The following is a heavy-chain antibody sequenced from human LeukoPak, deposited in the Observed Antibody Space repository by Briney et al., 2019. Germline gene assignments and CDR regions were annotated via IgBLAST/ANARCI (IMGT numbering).Heavy chain of an antibody. CDR3: ARIYDSSGSDAFDI. J-gene: IGHJ3*02. CDR2: IYPGDSDT. D-gene: IGHD3-22*01. V-gene: IGHV5-51*01. CDR1: GYNFSKYW. Sequence: GESLKISCKGIGYNFSKYWIGWVRQMPGKGLEWMGIIYPGDSDTRYSPSFQGQVTISADKSISTAYLQWSSLKASDTAMYYCARIYDSSGSDAFDIWGQGTMVTVSS.